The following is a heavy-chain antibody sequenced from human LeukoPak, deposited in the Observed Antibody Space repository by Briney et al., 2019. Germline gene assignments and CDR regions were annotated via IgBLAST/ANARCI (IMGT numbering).Heavy chain of an antibody. CDR2: INPNSGGT. Sequence: ASVKVSCKASGYTFTGYYMHWVRQAPGQGLEWMGWINPNSGGTNYAQKFQGRVTMTRDTSISTAYMELSGLRSDDTAVYYCARAPRITIFGVVIDYYYYYYMDVWGKGTTVTVSS. CDR3: ARAPRITIFGVVIDYYYYYYMDV. J-gene: IGHJ6*03. CDR1: GYTFTGYY. D-gene: IGHD3-3*01. V-gene: IGHV1-2*02.